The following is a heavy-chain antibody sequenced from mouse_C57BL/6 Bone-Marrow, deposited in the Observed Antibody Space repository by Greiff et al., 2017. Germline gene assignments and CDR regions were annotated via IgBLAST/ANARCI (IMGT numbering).Heavy chain of an antibody. V-gene: IGHV3-8*01. CDR2: ISYSGST. CDR3: ARSLFYLQNFDY. D-gene: IGHD1-1*01. CDR1: GYSITSDY. J-gene: IGHJ2*01. Sequence: EVQLQQSGPGLAQPSQTLSLTCSVTGYSITSDYWNWIRKFPGNKLEYMGYISYSGSTYYNPSPKRRISFTRYTPKNQNYLQLNSVTTENTAKYYCARSLFYLQNFDYWGQGTTLTVSS.